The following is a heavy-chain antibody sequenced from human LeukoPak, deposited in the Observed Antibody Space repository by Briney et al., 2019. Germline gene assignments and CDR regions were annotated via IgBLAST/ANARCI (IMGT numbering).Heavy chain of an antibody. CDR1: GGSISSGDYY. J-gene: IGHJ3*02. V-gene: IGHV4-30-4*01. D-gene: IGHD3-10*01. CDR3: ARESSIYGSGTDAFDI. CDR2: IYYSGST. Sequence: SETLSLTCTVSGGSISSGDYYWSWIRQPPGKGLEWIGYIYYSGSTCYNPSLKSRVTISVDTSKNQFSLKLSSVTAADTAVYYCARESSIYGSGTDAFDIWGQGTMVTVSS.